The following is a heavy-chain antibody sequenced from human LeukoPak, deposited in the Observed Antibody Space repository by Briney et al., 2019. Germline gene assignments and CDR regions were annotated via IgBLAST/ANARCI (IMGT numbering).Heavy chain of an antibody. CDR2: ISGGGGST. D-gene: IGHD3-22*01. V-gene: IGHV3-23*01. CDR3: AKAPVGANYYDSSGYFDY. CDR1: GFTFRSYA. Sequence: GGSLRLSCAASGFTFRSYAMSWVRQAPGKGLEWVSAISGGGGSTYYADSVKGRFTISRDNSKNTLYLQMNSLRAEDTAVYYCAKAPVGANYYDSSGYFDYWGQGTLVTVSS. J-gene: IGHJ4*02.